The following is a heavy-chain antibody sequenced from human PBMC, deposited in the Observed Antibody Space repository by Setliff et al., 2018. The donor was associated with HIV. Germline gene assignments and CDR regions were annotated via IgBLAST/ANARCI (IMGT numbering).Heavy chain of an antibody. CDR1: GFTFDNAW. CDR3: NSQYLGY. CDR2: MNSKTRGGAP. J-gene: IGHJ4*02. Sequence: PGGSLRLSCTVSGFTFDNAWMAWVRQAPGGGLEWVGHMNSKTRGGAPDYAAAVKGRSTISRDHSKNMFYLKMDSLKTEDRAVYYCNSQYLGYWGQGALVTVSS. V-gene: IGHV3-15*01. D-gene: IGHD2-15*01.